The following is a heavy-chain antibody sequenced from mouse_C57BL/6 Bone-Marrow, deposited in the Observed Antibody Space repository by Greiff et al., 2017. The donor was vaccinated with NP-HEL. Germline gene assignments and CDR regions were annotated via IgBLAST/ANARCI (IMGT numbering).Heavy chain of an antibody. J-gene: IGHJ4*01. CDR2: FNPSSGYT. Sequence: QVQLQQSGAELARPGASVKMSCKASGYTFTSYTMHWVKQRPGQGLEWIGYFNPSSGYTKYNQKFKDKATLTADKSSSTAYMQLSSLTSDDSAVYYCARTCIASAMDYWGQGTSVTVAS. V-gene: IGHV1-4*01. CDR3: ARTCIASAMDY. D-gene: IGHD1-1*01. CDR1: GYTFTSYT.